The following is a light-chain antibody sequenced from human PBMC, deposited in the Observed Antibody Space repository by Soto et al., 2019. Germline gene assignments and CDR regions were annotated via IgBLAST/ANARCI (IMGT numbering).Light chain of an antibody. CDR2: LVS. J-gene: IGKJ4*01. CDR1: QSLLHSNGYTY. V-gene: IGKV2-28*01. CDR3: MQALQTPRT. Sequence: IVMTQSPLSLPVTPGEPASISCRSSQSLLHSNGYTYLDWYLQKPGQSPQLLIYLVSNRAAGVPDRFSGSGSGTDFTLKISRVEAEDVGVYYCMQALQTPRTFGGGTKVEIK.